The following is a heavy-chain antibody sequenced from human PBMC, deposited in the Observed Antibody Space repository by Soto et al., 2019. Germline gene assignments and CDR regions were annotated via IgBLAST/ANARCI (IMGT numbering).Heavy chain of an antibody. CDR2: INAGNGNT. D-gene: IGHD6-13*01. Sequence: ASVKVSCKASGYTFTSYAMHWVRQAPGQRLEWMGWINAGNGNTKYSQKFQDRVTITRDTSASTAYMELSSLRSEDTAVYYCARPHFSSSYYFDYLGQGTLVTVPS. V-gene: IGHV1-3*01. CDR1: GYTFTSYA. J-gene: IGHJ4*02. CDR3: ARPHFSSSYYFDY.